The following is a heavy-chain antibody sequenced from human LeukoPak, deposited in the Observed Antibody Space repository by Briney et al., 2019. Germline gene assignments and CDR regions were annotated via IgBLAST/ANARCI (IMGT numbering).Heavy chain of an antibody. Sequence: PGGSLRLSCSASGFTFNNYAIHWVRQAPGKGLEYVSVISNNGDSTYYADSVKGRFTTSRDNSKNTLYLQMSSLRAEDTAVYYCVKDRGGFFDYWGQGTLVTVSS. V-gene: IGHV3-64D*06. D-gene: IGHD3-16*01. J-gene: IGHJ4*02. CDR1: GFTFNNYA. CDR3: VKDRGGFFDY. CDR2: ISNNGDST.